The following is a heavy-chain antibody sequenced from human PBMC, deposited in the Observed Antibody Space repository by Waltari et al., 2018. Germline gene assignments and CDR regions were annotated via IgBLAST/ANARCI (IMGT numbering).Heavy chain of an antibody. CDR3: ARAGPAYSSSWYWFDP. CDR1: GYTFTSYA. Sequence: QVQLVQSGAEVKKPGASVKVSCKASGYTFTSYAMHWVRQAPGQRLEWMGWINAGNGNTKYSQKFQGRVTITRDTSASTAYMELSSLRSEDTAVYYCARAGPAYSSSWYWFDPWGQGTLVTVSS. J-gene: IGHJ5*02. CDR2: INAGNGNT. V-gene: IGHV1-3*01. D-gene: IGHD6-13*01.